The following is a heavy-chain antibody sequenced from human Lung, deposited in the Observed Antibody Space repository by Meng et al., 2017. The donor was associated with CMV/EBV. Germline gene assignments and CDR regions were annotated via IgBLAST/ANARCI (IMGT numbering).Heavy chain of an antibody. CDR2: IRNSSTYM. CDR3: VGDYLEYQPLHS. V-gene: IGHV3-21*01. D-gene: IGHD2-2*01. J-gene: IGHJ4*02. Sequence: GEXXKISCLASGFTLSNFYMTWVRQAPGKGLEWVSTIRNSSTYMYYAVSVKGRFTISRDNSRNSLYLQMNSLGGDDTAIYNCVGDYLEYQPLHSWAQGTLVTVSS. CDR1: GFTLSNFY.